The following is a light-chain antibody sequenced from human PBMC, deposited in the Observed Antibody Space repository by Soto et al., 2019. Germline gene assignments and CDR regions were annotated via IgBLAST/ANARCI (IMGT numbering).Light chain of an antibody. CDR1: SSDVGGYKY. J-gene: IGLJ3*02. CDR2: EVS. V-gene: IGLV2-14*01. Sequence: QSALTQPASVSGSPGQSITISCTGTSSDVGGYKYVSWYQQHPGKAPKLMIYEVSNRPSGVSNRFSGSKSGNTASLTISGLQAGEGAYYSCSSNTSSWVFGGGTKL. CDR3: SSNTSSWV.